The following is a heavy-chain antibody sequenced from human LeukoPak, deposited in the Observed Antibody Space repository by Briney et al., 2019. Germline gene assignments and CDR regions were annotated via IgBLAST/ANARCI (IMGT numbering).Heavy chain of an antibody. Sequence: SETLSLTCTVSGGSISSYYWSWIRQPPGKGLEWIGYIYYSGSTNYNPSLKSRVTISRDTSKNHFSLELSSVTAADTAVYFCARGRVSSSSWYSTYYYYFYMDVWGKGTTVTVSS. D-gene: IGHD6-13*01. CDR1: GGSISSYY. V-gene: IGHV4-59*01. CDR2: IYYSGST. CDR3: ARGRVSSSSWYSTYYYYFYMDV. J-gene: IGHJ6*03.